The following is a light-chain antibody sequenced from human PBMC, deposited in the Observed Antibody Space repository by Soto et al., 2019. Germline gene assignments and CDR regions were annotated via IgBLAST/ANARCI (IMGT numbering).Light chain of an antibody. CDR1: SSNFGAGYD. J-gene: IGLJ1*01. V-gene: IGLV1-40*01. CDR2: TNT. CDR3: QSYDSSLSVL. Sequence: QSVLTQPPSVSGAPGQRVTISCTGGSSNFGAGYDVHWYQQLPGTAPKLLIYTNTNRPSGVPDRFSGSKSGTSASLAITGLQTEDEADYYCQSYDSSLSVLFGTGTKVTVL.